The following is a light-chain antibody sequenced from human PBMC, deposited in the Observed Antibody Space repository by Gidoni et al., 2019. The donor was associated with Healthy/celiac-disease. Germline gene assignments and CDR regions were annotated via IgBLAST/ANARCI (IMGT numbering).Light chain of an antibody. CDR3: QQYYNLPIP. V-gene: IGKV1-33*01. Sequence: DIQMSQCPSSLSASVGDRVTITCQASQDISNYVNWYQQKPGKAPTLLIYDASNVETGVPSRFSVSGAGTDFTFPISSLQPEDLATYYFQQYYNLPIPFGQGTRLEIK. CDR1: QDISNY. CDR2: DAS. J-gene: IGKJ5*01.